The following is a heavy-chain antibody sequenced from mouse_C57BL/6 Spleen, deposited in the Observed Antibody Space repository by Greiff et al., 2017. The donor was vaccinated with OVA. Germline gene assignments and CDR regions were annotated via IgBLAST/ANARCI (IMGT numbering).Heavy chain of an antibody. Sequence: EVKLMESGGGLVKPGGSLKLSCAASGFTFSDYGMHWVRQAPEKGLEWVAYISSGSSTIYYADTVKGRFTISRDNAKNTLFLQMTSLRSEDTAMYYCARRSYDGYYGAFAYWGQGTLVTVSA. CDR1: GFTFSDYG. CDR2: ISSGSSTI. V-gene: IGHV5-17*01. J-gene: IGHJ3*01. D-gene: IGHD2-3*01. CDR3: ARRSYDGYYGAFAY.